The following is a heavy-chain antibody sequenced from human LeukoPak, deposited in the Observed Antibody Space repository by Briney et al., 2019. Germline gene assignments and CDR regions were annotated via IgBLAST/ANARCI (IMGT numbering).Heavy chain of an antibody. CDR3: ASNPRYYDFWSGWSAFDI. J-gene: IGHJ3*02. Sequence: SGGSLRLSCAASGFTFSDYYMSWIRQAPGKGLEWVSYISSSGSTIYYADSVKGRFTISRDNAKTSLYLQMNSLRAEDTAVYYCASNPRYYDFWSGWSAFDIWGQGTMVTISS. V-gene: IGHV3-11*04. CDR2: ISSSGSTI. CDR1: GFTFSDYY. D-gene: IGHD3-3*01.